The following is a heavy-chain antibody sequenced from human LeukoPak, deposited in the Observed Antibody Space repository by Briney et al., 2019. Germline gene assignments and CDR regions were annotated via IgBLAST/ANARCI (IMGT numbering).Heavy chain of an antibody. Sequence: SGTLSLTCTVSGGSISSYYWSWIRQPPGKGLEWIGYIYYSGSTYYNPSLKSRVTISVDTSKNQFSLKLSSVTAADTAVYYCARRVSYRNCFDPWGQGTLVTVSS. CDR3: ARRVSYRNCFDP. D-gene: IGHD1-26*01. V-gene: IGHV4-59*04. CDR2: IYYSGST. CDR1: GGSISSYY. J-gene: IGHJ5*02.